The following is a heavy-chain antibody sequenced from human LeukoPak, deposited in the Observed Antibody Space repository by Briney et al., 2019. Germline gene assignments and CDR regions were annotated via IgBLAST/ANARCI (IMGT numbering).Heavy chain of an antibody. D-gene: IGHD3-22*01. Sequence: PGGSLRLSCATSGFTLSSYAMSWVRQAPGKGLEWVSAISGSGGSTYYADSVNGRYTISRDYSKNTLYLQMNSLRAEDTAVYYCAKPYSSAYLGYFDYWGQGTLVTVSS. CDR2: ISGSGGST. J-gene: IGHJ4*02. V-gene: IGHV3-23*01. CDR1: GFTLSSYA. CDR3: AKPYSSAYLGYFDY.